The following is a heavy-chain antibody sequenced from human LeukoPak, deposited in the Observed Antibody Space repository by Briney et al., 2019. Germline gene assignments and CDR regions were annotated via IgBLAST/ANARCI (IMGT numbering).Heavy chain of an antibody. CDR3: ATDGAGFDT. Sequence: GGSLRLSCAASGFTFSDYYMNWIRQAPGKGLEWLSYINIGGTNTHYADSVQGRFTISRDNTKKSLYLQMNNLRAEDTAVYYCATDGAGFDTWGQGVLVTVSS. CDR1: GFTFSDYY. J-gene: IGHJ5*02. CDR2: INIGGTNT. V-gene: IGHV3-11*01.